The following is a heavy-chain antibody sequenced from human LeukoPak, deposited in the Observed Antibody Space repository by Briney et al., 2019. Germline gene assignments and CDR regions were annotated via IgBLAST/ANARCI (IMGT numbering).Heavy chain of an antibody. CDR1: GFTFSSYW. CDR2: IKQDGSEK. V-gene: IGHV3-7*01. CDR3: ARDIGYFDY. J-gene: IGHJ4*02. D-gene: IGHD1-26*01. Sequence: GGSLRLSCAVSGFTFSSYWMSWVRQAPGKGLEWVANIKQDGSEKYYVDSVKGRFTISGDNAKNSLYLQMNSLRAEDTAVYYCARDIGYFDYWGQGTLVTVSS.